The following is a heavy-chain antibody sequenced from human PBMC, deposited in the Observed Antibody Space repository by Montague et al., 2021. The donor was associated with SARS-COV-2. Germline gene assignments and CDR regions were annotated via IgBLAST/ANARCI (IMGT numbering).Heavy chain of an antibody. CDR1: GFTFSSYW. D-gene: IGHD4-17*01. CDR3: ARNAFHDYGDVWFDP. CDR2: INSDGSST. Sequence: SRSLSCSASGFTFSSYWMHWVRQAPGKGLVWVSRINSDGSSTSYSDSVKGRFTISRDNAKNTLYLQMNSLRAEDTAVYYCARNAFHDYGDVWFDPWGQGTLVTVSS. J-gene: IGHJ5*02. V-gene: IGHV3-74*01.